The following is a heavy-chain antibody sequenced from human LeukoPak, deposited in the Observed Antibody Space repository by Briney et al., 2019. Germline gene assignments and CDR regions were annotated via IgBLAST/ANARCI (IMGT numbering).Heavy chain of an antibody. CDR1: GFTFSSYG. J-gene: IGHJ3*02. CDR2: ISSSSRYI. D-gene: IGHD3-22*01. Sequence: SGGSLRLSCAASGFTFSSYGINWVRQAPGKGLEWVSSISSSSRYIYYAASVRGRFTISRDNAKNSLYLQMNSLRAEDTAVYYCARDSKRTYYYDNSGYPDVFDIWGQGTMVTVSS. CDR3: ARDSKRTYYYDNSGYPDVFDI. V-gene: IGHV3-21*01.